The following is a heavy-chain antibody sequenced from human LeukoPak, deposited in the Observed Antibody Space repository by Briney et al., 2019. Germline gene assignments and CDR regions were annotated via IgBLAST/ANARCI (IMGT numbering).Heavy chain of an antibody. Sequence: PGGSLRLSCAASGFTFDDYAMHWVRQAPGKGLEWVSGISWNSGSIGYADSVEGRFTISRDNAKNSLYLQMNSLRAEDTALYYCAKDMGRYSGYEGWGQGTLVTVSS. CDR1: GFTFDDYA. D-gene: IGHD5-12*01. CDR2: ISWNSGSI. J-gene: IGHJ4*02. V-gene: IGHV3-9*01. CDR3: AKDMGRYSGYEG.